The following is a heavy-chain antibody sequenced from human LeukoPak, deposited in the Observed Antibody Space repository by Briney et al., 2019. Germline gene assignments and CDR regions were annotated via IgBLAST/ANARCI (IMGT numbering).Heavy chain of an antibody. V-gene: IGHV7-4-1*02. D-gene: IGHD3-9*01. CDR3: ARDTGGILTGYDAFDI. CDR1: GYTFTSYA. J-gene: IGHJ3*02. Sequence: GASVKVSCKASGYTFTSYAMNWVRQAPGQGLEWRGWINTNTGNPTYAQGFTGRFVFSLDTSVSTAYLQISSLKAEDTAVYYCARDTGGILTGYDAFDIWGQGTMVTVSS. CDR2: INTNTGNP.